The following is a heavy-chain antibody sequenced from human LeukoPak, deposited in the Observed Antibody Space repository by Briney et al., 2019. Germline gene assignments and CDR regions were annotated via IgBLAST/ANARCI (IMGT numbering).Heavy chain of an antibody. Sequence: SETLSLTCTVSGGSISSYYWSWIPQPPGKGLEWIGYIYYSGNTNYNPSLKSRVTISIDTSRNQFSLKLNSVTAADTAVYYCARVGTGNFDYWGQGTLVTVS. CDR3: ARVGTGNFDY. CDR1: GGSISSYY. D-gene: IGHD1-14*01. V-gene: IGHV4-59*01. J-gene: IGHJ4*02. CDR2: IYYSGNT.